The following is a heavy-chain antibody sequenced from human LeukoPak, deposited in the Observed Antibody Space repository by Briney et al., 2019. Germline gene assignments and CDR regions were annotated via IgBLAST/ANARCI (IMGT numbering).Heavy chain of an antibody. CDR2: FDSEDREI. Sequence: ASVKVSCKVSGYSLTELSMHWVRQAPGKGLEWMGGFDSEDREIIYAQNFQGRVTMTRDMSTSTVYMELSSLRSEDTAVYYCARTTMVRGVITNYYYMDVWGKGTTVTVSS. J-gene: IGHJ6*03. D-gene: IGHD3-10*01. CDR3: ARTTMVRGVITNYYYMDV. CDR1: GYSLTELS. V-gene: IGHV1-24*01.